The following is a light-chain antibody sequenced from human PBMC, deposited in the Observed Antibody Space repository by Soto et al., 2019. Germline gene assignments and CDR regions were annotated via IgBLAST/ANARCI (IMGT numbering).Light chain of an antibody. J-gene: IGKJ4*01. V-gene: IGKV1-5*03. CDR2: KAS. CDR1: QSINRW. CDR3: LQYNIYPLS. Sequence: DIQMTQSPSTLSASVGDRVTITCRASQSINRWLAWYQQRPGKAPKILSHKASSLEAGVPSRFSGSASGTQCTLTISSVQPDDFATYFCLQYNIYPLSFGGGTKVEIK.